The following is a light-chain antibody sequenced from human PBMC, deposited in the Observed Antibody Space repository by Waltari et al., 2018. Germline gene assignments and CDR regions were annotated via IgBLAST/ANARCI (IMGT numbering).Light chain of an antibody. CDR1: QSLLYTDGKTY. V-gene: IGKV2D-29*01. CDR2: EIS. J-gene: IGKJ1*01. Sequence: DIVMTQTPVSLSVTPGQSASISCKSSQSLLYTDGKTYFYWYLQKAGQPPQLLIYEISKRFSGVPERFSGSGSGTDFTLKISRVEAEDVGVYYCMQTKQFPWTLGQGTKVEVK. CDR3: MQTKQFPWT.